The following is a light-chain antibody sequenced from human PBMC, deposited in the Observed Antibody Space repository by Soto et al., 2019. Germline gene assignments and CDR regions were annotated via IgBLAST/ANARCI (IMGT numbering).Light chain of an antibody. CDR2: GAS. CDR1: QSVSSN. V-gene: IGKV3-15*01. CDR3: HQYSNWPYT. Sequence: EIVMTQSPATLSVSPGERVALSCRASQSVSSNLAWYQQKPGQAPRLLIYGASTRPTDIPATFSGSGSGTEFTLTISSLQSEDFAVYYCHQYSNWPYTFGQGTKLEIE. J-gene: IGKJ2*01.